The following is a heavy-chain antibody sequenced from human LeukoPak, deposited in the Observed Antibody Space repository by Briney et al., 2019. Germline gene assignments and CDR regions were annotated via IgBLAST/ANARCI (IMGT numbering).Heavy chain of an antibody. Sequence: GGSLRLSCAASGFTFSSYAMSWVRQAPGKGLEWVSAISGSGGSTYYADSVKGRFTISRGNSKNTLYLQMNSLRAEDTAVYYCYAYYIVVVPAAITLPDAFDIWGQGTMVTVSS. CDR1: GFTFSSYA. J-gene: IGHJ3*02. CDR3: YAYYIVVVPAAITLPDAFDI. CDR2: ISGSGGST. V-gene: IGHV3-23*01. D-gene: IGHD2-2*02.